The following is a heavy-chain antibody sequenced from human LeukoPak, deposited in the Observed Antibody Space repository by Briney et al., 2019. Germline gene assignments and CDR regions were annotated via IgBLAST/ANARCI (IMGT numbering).Heavy chain of an antibody. Sequence: GGSLRLSCAASGFNFSSYGMHWVRQAPGKGLEWVVVIWYDGSNKYYADSVKGRFTISRDNSKNTLYLQMNSLRAEDTAVYYCARDRGGYSYGETTAYYYYGMDVWGQGTTVTVSS. J-gene: IGHJ6*02. V-gene: IGHV3-33*01. D-gene: IGHD5-18*01. CDR3: ARDRGGYSYGETTAYYYYGMDV. CDR2: IWYDGSNK. CDR1: GFNFSSYG.